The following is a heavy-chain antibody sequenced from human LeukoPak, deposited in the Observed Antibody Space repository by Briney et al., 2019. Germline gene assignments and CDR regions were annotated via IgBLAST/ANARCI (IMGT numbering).Heavy chain of an antibody. CDR2: IIPILGIA. Sequence: GASVKVSCKASGGTFSSYAISWVRQAPGQGLEWMGRIIPILGIANYAQKFQGRVTITADKSTSTAYMELSSLRSEDTAVYYCASSVEMATISGKYFDYWGQGTLVTVSS. CDR3: ASSVEMATISGKYFDY. V-gene: IGHV1-69*04. D-gene: IGHD5-24*01. J-gene: IGHJ4*02. CDR1: GGTFSSYA.